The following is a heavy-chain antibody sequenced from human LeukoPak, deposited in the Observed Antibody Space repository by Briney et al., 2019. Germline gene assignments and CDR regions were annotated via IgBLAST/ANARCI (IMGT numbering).Heavy chain of an antibody. CDR2: IYYSGST. D-gene: IGHD3-22*01. CDR3: ARETLRATYDSSGYSRLTYYYYGMDV. Sequence: SETLSLTCTVSGDSISGSSYYWGWIRQPPGKGLEWIGSIYYSGSTYYNPSLKSRVTISVDTSKNQFSLKLSSVTAADTAVYYCARETLRATYDSSGYSRLTYYYYGMDVWGQGTTVTVSS. CDR1: GDSISGSSYY. V-gene: IGHV4-39*07. J-gene: IGHJ6*02.